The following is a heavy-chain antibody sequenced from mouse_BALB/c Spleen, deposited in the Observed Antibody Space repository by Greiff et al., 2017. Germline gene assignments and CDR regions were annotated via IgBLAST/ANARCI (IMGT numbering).Heavy chain of an antibody. D-gene: IGHD2-4*01. Sequence: EVQVVESGGGLVQPGGSRKLSCAASGFTFSSFGMHWVRQAPEKGLEWVAYISSGSSTIYYADTVKGRFTISRDNPKNTLFLQMTSLRSEDTAMYYCARSEITTYYAMDYWGQGTSVTVSS. CDR1: GFTFSSFG. V-gene: IGHV5-17*02. J-gene: IGHJ4*01. CDR3: ARSEITTYYAMDY. CDR2: ISSGSSTI.